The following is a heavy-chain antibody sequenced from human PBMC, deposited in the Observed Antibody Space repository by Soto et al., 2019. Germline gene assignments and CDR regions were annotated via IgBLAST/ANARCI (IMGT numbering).Heavy chain of an antibody. CDR3: AKERSSGWSFDY. Sequence: GGSLRLSCAASGFTFSSYSMHWVRQAPGKGLEWVSYISSTGNTIYYADSVKGRFTVSRDNSKNTLYLQMNSLRAEDTAVFYCAKERSSGWSFDYWGQGTLVTVSS. V-gene: IGHV3-48*01. J-gene: IGHJ4*02. D-gene: IGHD6-19*01. CDR2: ISSTGNTI. CDR1: GFTFSSYS.